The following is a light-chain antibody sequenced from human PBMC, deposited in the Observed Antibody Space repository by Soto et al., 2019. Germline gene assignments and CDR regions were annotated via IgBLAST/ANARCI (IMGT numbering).Light chain of an antibody. CDR1: QSVSSN. Sequence: EIVLTPSPGTLSLSPGERATLYCRASQSVSSNLAWYQQKPGQAPRLLIYGASTRATGIPARFSGSGSGTEFTLTISSLQSEDFAVYYCQQYNNWPQTFGQGTKVDIK. J-gene: IGKJ1*01. V-gene: IGKV3-15*01. CDR3: QQYNNWPQT. CDR2: GAS.